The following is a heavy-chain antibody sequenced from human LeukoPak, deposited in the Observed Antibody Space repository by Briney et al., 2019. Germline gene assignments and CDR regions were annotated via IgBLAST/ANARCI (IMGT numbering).Heavy chain of an antibody. Sequence: GGSLRLSCAASGFTFSSHWKTWVRQAPGKGLEWVAVIWYDGSNKYYADSVKGRFTISRDNSKNTLYLQMNSLRAEDTAVYYCARDPDLEAWGQGTLVTVSS. V-gene: IGHV3-33*08. CDR3: ARDPDLEA. J-gene: IGHJ5*02. CDR2: IWYDGSNK. CDR1: GFTFSSHW. D-gene: IGHD1-14*01.